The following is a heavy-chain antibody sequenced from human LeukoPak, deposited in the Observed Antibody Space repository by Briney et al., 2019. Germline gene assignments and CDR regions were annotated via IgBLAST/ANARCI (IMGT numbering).Heavy chain of an antibody. CDR2: ITTGSSYI. CDR1: GLTFSSYA. D-gene: IGHD6-13*01. V-gene: IGHV3-21*04. J-gene: IGHJ5*02. CDR3: VRDPAAAGTVWFDP. Sequence: GGSLRLSCAASGLTFSSYARNWVRQAPGKGLEWVSSITTGSSYIYYADSVKGRFTISRDNAKNLLHLQMNNLRAEDTAVYYCVRDPAAAGTVWFDPWGQGTLVTVSS.